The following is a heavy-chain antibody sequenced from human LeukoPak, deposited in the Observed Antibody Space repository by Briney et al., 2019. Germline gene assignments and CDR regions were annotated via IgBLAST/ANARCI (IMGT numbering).Heavy chain of an antibody. CDR2: IYYSGSI. CDR1: GGSISSYY. V-gene: IGHV4-59*01. Sequence: SETLSLTCTVSGGSISSYYWSWIRQPPGKGLEWVGYIYYSGSIYYNPSLKSRVTILVDTSKNQFSLKLSSVTAADTAVYYCARDRAPGGNAFDIWGQGAMVTVSS. D-gene: IGHD1-14*01. J-gene: IGHJ3*02. CDR3: ARDRAPGGNAFDI.